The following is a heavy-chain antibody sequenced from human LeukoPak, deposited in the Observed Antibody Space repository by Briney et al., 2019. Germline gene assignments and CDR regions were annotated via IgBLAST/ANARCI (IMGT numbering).Heavy chain of an antibody. D-gene: IGHD6-19*01. J-gene: IGHJ4*02. CDR2: ISSSGSTI. CDR3: ARGWWLVRAFDY. V-gene: IGHV3-48*03. Sequence: TGGSLRLSCAASGFPFSSYEMNWFGQAPGKGLEWVSYISSSGSTIYYADSVKGRFTISRDNAKNSLYLQMNSLRAEDTAVYYCARGWWLVRAFDYWGQGTLVTVSS. CDR1: GFPFSSYE.